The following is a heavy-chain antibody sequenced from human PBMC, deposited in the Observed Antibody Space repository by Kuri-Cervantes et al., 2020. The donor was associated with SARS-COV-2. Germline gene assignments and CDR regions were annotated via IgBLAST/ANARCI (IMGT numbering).Heavy chain of an antibody. J-gene: IGHJ1*01. CDR1: GYTFTGYY. D-gene: IGHD3-22*01. V-gene: IGHV1-46*01. Sequence: ASVKVSCKASGYTFTGYYMHWVRQAPGQGLEWMGIINPSGGSTSYAQKFQGRVTMTRDTSTSTVYMELSSLRSEDTAVYYCARGAAMIVVVRSRNIDEYFQHWGQGTLVTVSS. CDR3: ARGAAMIVVVRSRNIDEYFQH. CDR2: INPSGGST.